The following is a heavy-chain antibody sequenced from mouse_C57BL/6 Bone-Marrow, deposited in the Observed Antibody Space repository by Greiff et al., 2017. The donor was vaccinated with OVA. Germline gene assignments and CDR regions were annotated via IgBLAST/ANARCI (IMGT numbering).Heavy chain of an antibody. Sequence: EVQLQQSGTVLARPGASVKMSCKTSGYTFTSYWMHWVQQRPGQGLEWIGAIYPGNSDTSYNQKFKGKAKLTAVTSASTAYMELSSLTNEDSAVYYCVLYGNFHYFDYWGQGTTLTVSS. J-gene: IGHJ2*01. V-gene: IGHV1-5*01. CDR1: GYTFTSYW. CDR3: VLYGNFHYFDY. CDR2: IYPGNSDT. D-gene: IGHD2-1*01.